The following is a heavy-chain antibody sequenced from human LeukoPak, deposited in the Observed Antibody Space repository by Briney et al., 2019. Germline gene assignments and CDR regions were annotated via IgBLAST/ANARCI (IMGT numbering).Heavy chain of an antibody. CDR2: INPDGSTT. J-gene: IGHJ4*02. CDR3: ARDGADLPDILTGYYFDY. D-gene: IGHD3-9*01. Sequence: QPGGSLRLSCAASGFTFSSYWMHWVRQAPGKGLVWVSRINPDGSTTTYADSVKGRFTISRDSAKNTLYLQMNSLRAEDTAVYYCARDGADLPDILTGYYFDYWGQGTLVTVSS. CDR1: GFTFSSYW. V-gene: IGHV3-74*03.